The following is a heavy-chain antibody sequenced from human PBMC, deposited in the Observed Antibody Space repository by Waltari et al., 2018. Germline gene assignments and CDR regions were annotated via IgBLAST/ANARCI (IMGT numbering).Heavy chain of an antibody. CDR2: IKSEGDGGTT. CDR3: ATDYGDFLGV. CDR1: GFTFTTAW. J-gene: IGHJ6*02. D-gene: IGHD3-10*01. V-gene: IGHV3-15*01. Sequence: EVQLVESGGGLVKPGGSLRLSCVVSGFTFTTAWMSWVRQGPGKGLEGVGLIKSEGDGGTTDYATPLKGRISLSRDDSKNTVYLQMNTLKAEYTVVYFCATDYGDFLGVWGPGTTVTV.